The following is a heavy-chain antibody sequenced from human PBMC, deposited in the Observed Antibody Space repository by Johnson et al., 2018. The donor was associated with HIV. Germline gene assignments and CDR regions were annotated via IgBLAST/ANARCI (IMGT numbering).Heavy chain of an antibody. D-gene: IGHD6-19*01. CDR3: ARRDNSGWADAFDI. V-gene: IGHV3-30-3*01. CDR1: GFTFSGYI. Sequence: QVQLVESGGGVVQPGRSLRLSCAASGFTFSGYIMHWVRQAPGKGLEWVALISFDGSNRYYADSVKGRFTISRDNSKNTLYLQMNSLRGEDTAVYYCARRDNSGWADAFDIWGQGTMVTVSS. CDR2: ISFDGSNR. J-gene: IGHJ3*02.